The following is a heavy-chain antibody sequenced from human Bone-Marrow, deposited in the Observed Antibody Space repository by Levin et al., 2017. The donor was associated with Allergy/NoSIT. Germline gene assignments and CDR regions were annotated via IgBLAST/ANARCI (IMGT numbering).Heavy chain of an antibody. CDR2: ISDDGNNK. J-gene: IGHJ2*01. CDR1: GFTLSSYA. V-gene: IGHV3-30*14. Sequence: AGGSLRLSCAASGFTLSSYAMHWVRQAPGKGLEWVAFISDDGNNKHFVGSVKGRFTISRDNAKKTLYLQMNSLRVEDTAVYYCARDPMVRGEWNWYFELWGRGTLVTVSS. CDR3: ARDPMVRGEWNWYFEL. D-gene: IGHD3-10*01.